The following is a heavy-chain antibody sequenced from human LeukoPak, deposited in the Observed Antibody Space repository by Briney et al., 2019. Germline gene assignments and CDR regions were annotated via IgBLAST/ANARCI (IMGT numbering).Heavy chain of an antibody. D-gene: IGHD3-10*01. CDR3: ARDLASQWFGELLYLDY. CDR1: GYTFTNYG. Sequence: ASVKVSCKASGYTFTNYGISWVRQAPGQGLEWMGWISAYNGNTNYAQKLQGRVTVTTDTSTSTAYMELRSLRSDDTAVYYCARDLASQWFGELLYLDYWGQGTLVTVSS. CDR2: ISAYNGNT. V-gene: IGHV1-18*01. J-gene: IGHJ4*02.